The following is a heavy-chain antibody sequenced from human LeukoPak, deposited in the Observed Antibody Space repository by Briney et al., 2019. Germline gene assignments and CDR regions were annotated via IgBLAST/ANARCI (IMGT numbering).Heavy chain of an antibody. J-gene: IGHJ4*02. CDR1: GFTFSSYS. V-gene: IGHV3-30*02. CDR2: IRYDGSNK. Sequence: GGSLRLSCAASGFTFSSYSMHWVRQAPGKGLEWVAFIRYDGSNKYYADSVKGRFTISRDNSKNTLYLQMNSLRAEDTAVYYCAKDSIAARPYYFDYWGQGTLVTVSS. CDR3: AKDSIAARPYYFDY. D-gene: IGHD6-6*01.